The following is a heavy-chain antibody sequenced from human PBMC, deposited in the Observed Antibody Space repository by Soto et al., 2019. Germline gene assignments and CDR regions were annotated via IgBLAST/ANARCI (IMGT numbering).Heavy chain of an antibody. V-gene: IGHV3-23*01. CDR3: AKVWFGELNTIDY. Sequence: PGGSLRLSCAASGFTFSSYAMNWVRQAPGKGLEWVSAVSGRGDSTYYADSVKGRVTISRDNSKNTLYLHMNSLRAEDTAVYYCAKVWFGELNTIDYWGQGTLVTVSS. D-gene: IGHD3-10*01. J-gene: IGHJ4*02. CDR2: VSGRGDST. CDR1: GFTFSSYA.